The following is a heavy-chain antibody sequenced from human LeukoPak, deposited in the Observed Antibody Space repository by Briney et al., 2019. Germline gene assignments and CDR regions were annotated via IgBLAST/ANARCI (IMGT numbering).Heavy chain of an antibody. CDR3: AKMRYYYDSSGYYSDY. D-gene: IGHD3-22*01. J-gene: IGHJ4*02. CDR2: ISGSGGST. V-gene: IGHV3-23*01. CDR1: GFTFSSYA. Sequence: GGSLRLSCAASGFTFSSYAMSWVRQAPGKGLEWVSAISGSGGSTYYADSVKGRFTISRDNSKNTLYLQMSSLRAEDTAVYYCAKMRYYYDSSGYYSDYWGQGTLVTVSS.